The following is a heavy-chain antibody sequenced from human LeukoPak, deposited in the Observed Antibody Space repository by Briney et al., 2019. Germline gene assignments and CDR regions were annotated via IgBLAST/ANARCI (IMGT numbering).Heavy chain of an antibody. J-gene: IGHJ6*02. CDR3: ARVSHTYYNFYVMDD. Sequence: GASVKVSRKSCGYTFTSYYINWVRQAPGQGPEGMGWMNPNSGNKGYAQKFQGRVTMTRNTSISAAYMELSSLKSEKTAVYYCARVSHTYYNFYVMDDWGQGTTVTVSS. V-gene: IGHV1-8*01. CDR1: GYTFTSYY. D-gene: IGHD5-18*01. CDR2: MNPNSGNK.